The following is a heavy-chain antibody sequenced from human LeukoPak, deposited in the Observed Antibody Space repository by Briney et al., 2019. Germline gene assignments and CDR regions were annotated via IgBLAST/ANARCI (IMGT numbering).Heavy chain of an antibody. CDR1: GFTFSSYG. D-gene: IGHD3-10*01. CDR2: ISSDGSNK. J-gene: IGHJ4*02. V-gene: IGHV3-30*18. Sequence: GGSLRLSCAASGFTFSSYGMHWVRQAPGKGLEWVAVISSDGSNKYYADSVKGRFTISRDNSKNTLYLQMNSLRAEDTAVYYCAKDLFATYYYGSGSYYLWDYWGQGTLVTVSS. CDR3: AKDLFATYYYGSGSYYLWDY.